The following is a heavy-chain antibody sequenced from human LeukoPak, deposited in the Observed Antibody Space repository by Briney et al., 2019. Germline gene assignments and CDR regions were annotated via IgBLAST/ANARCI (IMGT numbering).Heavy chain of an antibody. J-gene: IGHJ5*02. V-gene: IGHV3-23*01. D-gene: IGHD3-3*01. CDR1: GFTFSSYA. CDR2: ISGSGGST. CDR3: AKVLVLRFLEWLKAYDH. Sequence: GGSLRLSCAASGFTFSSYAMSWVRQAPGKGLEWVSAISGSGGSTYYADSVKGRFTISRDNSKNTLYLQMNSLRAEDTAVYYCAKVLVLRFLEWLKAYDHWGQGTLVTVSS.